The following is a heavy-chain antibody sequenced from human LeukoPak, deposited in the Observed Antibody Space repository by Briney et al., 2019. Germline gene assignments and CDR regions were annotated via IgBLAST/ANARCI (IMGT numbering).Heavy chain of an antibody. CDR3: VREGEYCTGGRCYSVPFEY. CDR1: GFAFNLYE. J-gene: IGHJ4*02. D-gene: IGHD2-15*01. Sequence: GSLRLSCSASGFAFNLYEMHWVRQAPGKGLQYVSAISGNGGTTYHADSVKGRFTISRDNSKDTMYLQMSSLRAEDTAVYYCVREGEYCTGGRCYSVPFEYWGQGTLVTVSS. V-gene: IGHV3-64D*06. CDR2: ISGNGGTT.